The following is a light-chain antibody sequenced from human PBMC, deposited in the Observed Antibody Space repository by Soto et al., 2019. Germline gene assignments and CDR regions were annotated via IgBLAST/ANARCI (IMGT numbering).Light chain of an antibody. CDR2: DAS. Sequence: EIVLTQSPSTLSLSPGERATLSCRASQNVGGYLAWYQQKPGQAPRLLISDASNRAAGIPARFSGIGSGTDFTLTISSLEPEDFAVYYCQQRNSWPLTFGGGTKVEIK. V-gene: IGKV3-11*01. CDR1: QNVGGY. J-gene: IGKJ4*01. CDR3: QQRNSWPLT.